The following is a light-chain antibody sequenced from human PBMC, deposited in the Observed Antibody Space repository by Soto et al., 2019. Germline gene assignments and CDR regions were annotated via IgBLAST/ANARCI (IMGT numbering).Light chain of an antibody. CDR3: QQYNNWPLT. J-gene: IGKJ1*01. V-gene: IGKV1-5*01. Sequence: GDRVTITCRARPSSSIWLAWYQQKPGKAPKLLIYGASSLKSGVPSRFSGTGSGTEFTLTISSLQSEDFAVYSCQQYNNWPLTFGQGTKVDIK. CDR2: GAS. CDR1: PSSSIW.